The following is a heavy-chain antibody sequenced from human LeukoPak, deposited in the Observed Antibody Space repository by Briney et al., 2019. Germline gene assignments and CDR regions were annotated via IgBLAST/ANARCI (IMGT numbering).Heavy chain of an antibody. D-gene: IGHD6-13*01. J-gene: IGHJ4*02. CDR3: ARLGVGQQPW. V-gene: IGHV3-9*01. CDR1: GFTFDDYA. Sequence: PGGSLRLSCAASGFTFDDYAMHWVRQAPGKGLEWVSGISWNSGSIGYADSVKGRFTISRDNAKNSLYLQMNSLRDEDTAVYYCARLGVGQQPWWGQGTLVTVSS. CDR2: ISWNSGSI.